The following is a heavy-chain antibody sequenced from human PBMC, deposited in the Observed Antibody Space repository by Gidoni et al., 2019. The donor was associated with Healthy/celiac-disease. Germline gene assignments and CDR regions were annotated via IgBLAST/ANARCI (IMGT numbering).Heavy chain of an antibody. J-gene: IGHJ5*02. CDR2: ISYDGSNK. CDR3: AKDRPYYDSSGYPHNWFDP. D-gene: IGHD3-22*01. CDR1: GFTFSSYG. Sequence: QVQLVESGGGVVQPGRSLRLSCAASGFTFSSYGMHWVRQAPGKGLEWVAVISYDGSNKYYADSVKGRFTISRDNSKNTLYLQMNSLRAEDTAVYYCAKDRPYYDSSGYPHNWFDPWGQGTLVTVSS. V-gene: IGHV3-30*18.